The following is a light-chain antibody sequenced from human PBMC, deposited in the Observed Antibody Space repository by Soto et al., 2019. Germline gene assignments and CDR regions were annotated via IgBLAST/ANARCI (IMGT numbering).Light chain of an antibody. CDR1: SNDVGGYDY. Sequence: QSVLTQPASVSGSPGQSITISCTGTSNDVGGYDYVSWYQQHPGKAPKLMIYDVSNRPSGVSNRFPGSKSGNTASLTISGLQAEDEADYYCSSYTSSITYVFGTGTKVTVL. CDR3: SSYTSSITYV. J-gene: IGLJ1*01. V-gene: IGLV2-14*01. CDR2: DVS.